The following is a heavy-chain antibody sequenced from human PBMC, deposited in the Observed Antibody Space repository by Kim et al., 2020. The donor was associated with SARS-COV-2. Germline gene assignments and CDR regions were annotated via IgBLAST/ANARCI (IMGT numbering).Heavy chain of an antibody. CDR3: TTDSGPNYYYYGMDV. J-gene: IGHJ6*02. CDR1: GFTFSNAW. CDR2: IKSKTDGGTT. V-gene: IGHV3-15*01. Sequence: GGSLRLSCAASGFTFSNAWMSWVRQAPGKGLEWVGRIKSKTDGGTTDYAAPVKGRFTISRDDSKNTLYLQMNSLKTEDTAVYYCTTDSGPNYYYYGMDVWGQGTTVTVSS.